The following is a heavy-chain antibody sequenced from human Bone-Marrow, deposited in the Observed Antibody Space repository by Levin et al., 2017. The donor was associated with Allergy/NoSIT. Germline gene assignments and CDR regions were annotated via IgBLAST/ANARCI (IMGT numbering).Heavy chain of an antibody. J-gene: IGHJ4*02. Sequence: SPTLSLPCSFSGGSFSTYYWNWIRQPPGKGLEWIGYIYYSGDTNSNPSLKSRATISLDTSKNQFSLSLRSVTAADTALYYCASGHCTDGACLLDYWGQGTLVTVAS. CDR2: IYYSGDT. V-gene: IGHV4-59*01. D-gene: IGHD2-8*01. CDR3: ASGHCTDGACLLDY. CDR1: GGSFSTYY.